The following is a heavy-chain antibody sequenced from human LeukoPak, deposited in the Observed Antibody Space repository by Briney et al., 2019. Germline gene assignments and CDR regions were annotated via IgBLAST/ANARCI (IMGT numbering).Heavy chain of an antibody. CDR3: AKDSYYYGSGSYPDW. J-gene: IGHJ4*02. Sequence: GFTXXXYAMSWVRQAPGKGLEWVSAISGSGGSTYYADSVKGRFTISRDNSKNTLYLQMNSLRAEDTAVYYCAKDSYYYGSGSYPDWWSQGTLVTVSS. D-gene: IGHD3-10*01. CDR2: ISGSGGST. CDR1: GFTXXXYA. V-gene: IGHV3-23*01.